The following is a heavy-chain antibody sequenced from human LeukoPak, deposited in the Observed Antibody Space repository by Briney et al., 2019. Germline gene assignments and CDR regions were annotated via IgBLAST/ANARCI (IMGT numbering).Heavy chain of an antibody. J-gene: IGHJ4*02. V-gene: IGHV3-23*01. CDR1: GFTFSSYA. CDR2: ISGSGGST. D-gene: IGHD6-6*01. CDR3: AKDPFYSSSPRATFDY. Sequence: GASLRLSCAASGFTFSSYAMSWVRQAPGKGLEWVSAISGSGGSTYYADSVKGRFTISRDNSTNTLYLQMNSLRAEDTAVYYCAKDPFYSSSPRATFDYWGQGTLVTVSS.